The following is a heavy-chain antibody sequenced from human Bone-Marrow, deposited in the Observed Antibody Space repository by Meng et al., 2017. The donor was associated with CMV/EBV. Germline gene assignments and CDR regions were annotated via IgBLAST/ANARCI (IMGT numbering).Heavy chain of an antibody. CDR2: IYYSETT. CDR3: ARDCSSTSCYTPRYGMDV. D-gene: IGHD2-2*02. V-gene: IGHV4-61*03. Sequence: SETLSLTCTVSGDSVRNPTHYWSWIRQPPGKGLEWIGYIYYSETTNYNPSLKRRVTISADTSKNLFSLKLSSVTAADTAVYYCARDCSSTSCYTPRYGMDVWGQGTTVTVSS. J-gene: IGHJ6*02. CDR1: GDSVRNPTHY.